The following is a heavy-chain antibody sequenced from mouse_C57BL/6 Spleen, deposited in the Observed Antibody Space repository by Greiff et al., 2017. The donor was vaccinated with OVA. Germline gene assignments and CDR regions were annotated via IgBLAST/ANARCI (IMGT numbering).Heavy chain of an antibody. V-gene: IGHV1-19*01. D-gene: IGHD2-4*01. J-gene: IGHJ4*01. CDR2: INPYNGGT. CDR1: GYTFTDYY. Sequence: EVQLQQSGPVLVKPGASVKMSCKASGYTFTDYYMNWVKQSHGKSLEWIGVINPYNGGTSYNQKFKGKATLTVDKSSSTAYMELNSLTSEDSAVYDCERWGDYDPYYAMDYWGQGTSVTVSS. CDR3: ERWGDYDPYYAMDY.